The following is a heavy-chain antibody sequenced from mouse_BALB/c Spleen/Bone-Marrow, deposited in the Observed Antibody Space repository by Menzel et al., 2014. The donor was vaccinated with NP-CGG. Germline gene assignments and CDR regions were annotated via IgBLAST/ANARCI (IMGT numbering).Heavy chain of an antibody. Sequence: VKLQESGAELMKPGASVKISCKATGYTFSNYWIEWVKQSPGHGLEWIGEILPGSGSINYNEKFKGKATFTVDPSSNTAYMQLSSLTSEDSTVYYCARLITTGGFSYWGQGTLVTVPA. CDR1: GYTFSNYW. V-gene: IGHV1-9*01. J-gene: IGHJ3*01. CDR2: ILPGSGSI. D-gene: IGHD2-4*01. CDR3: ARLITTGGFSY.